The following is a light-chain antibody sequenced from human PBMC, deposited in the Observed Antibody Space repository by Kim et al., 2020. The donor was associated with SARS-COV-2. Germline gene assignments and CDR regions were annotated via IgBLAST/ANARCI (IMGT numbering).Light chain of an antibody. V-gene: IGLV3-1*01. CDR3: QAWDSSPQGV. CDR1: KLGDKY. J-gene: IGLJ3*02. CDR2: QDS. Sequence: VAPGQTASITCSGDKLGDKYACWYQQKPGQSPVLVIYQDSKRPSGIPERFSGSNSGNTATLTISGTQAMDEADYYCQAWDSSPQGVFGGGTQLT.